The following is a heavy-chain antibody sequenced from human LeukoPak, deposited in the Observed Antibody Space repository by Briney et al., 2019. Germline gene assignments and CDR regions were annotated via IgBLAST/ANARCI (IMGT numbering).Heavy chain of an antibody. J-gene: IGHJ6*03. V-gene: IGHV3-7*01. Sequence: GGSLRLSCAASGFTFSSSWMSWVRQAPGKGLEWVANIKQDGSEKYYVDSVKGRFTISRDNAKNSLYLQMNSLRVEDTAVYYCARDAATELGTVYMDVWGKGTTVTISS. D-gene: IGHD4-17*01. CDR3: ARDAATELGTVYMDV. CDR2: IKQDGSEK. CDR1: GFTFSSSW.